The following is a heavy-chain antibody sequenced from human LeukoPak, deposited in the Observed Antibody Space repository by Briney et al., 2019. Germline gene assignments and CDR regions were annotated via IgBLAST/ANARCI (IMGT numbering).Heavy chain of an antibody. V-gene: IGHV1-3*01. D-gene: IGHD6-13*01. CDR3: ASFLAAADREDFDY. CDR1: GYTFTSYA. CDR2: INAGNGNT. Sequence: GASVKVSCKASGYTFTSYAMHWVRQAPGQRLEWMGWINAGNGNTKYSQKFQGRVTITRDTSASTAYMELSSLRSEDTAVYYCASFLAAADREDFDYWGQGTLVTVSS. J-gene: IGHJ4*02.